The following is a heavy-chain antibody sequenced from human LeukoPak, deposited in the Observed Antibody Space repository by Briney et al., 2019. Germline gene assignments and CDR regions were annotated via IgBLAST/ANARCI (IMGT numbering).Heavy chain of an antibody. V-gene: IGHV4-61*02. CDR3: ARDLYYYDSSGYYLWGFDI. J-gene: IGHJ3*02. CDR2: IYTSGST. D-gene: IGHD3-22*01. CDR1: GGAISSGSYY. Sequence: TLSLTCTVSGGAISSGSYYWSWIRQPAGKGLEWLGRIYTSGSTNYNPSLKSRATISVDTSKNQFSLKLSSVTAADTAVYYCARDLYYYDSSGYYLWGFDIWGQGTMVTVSS.